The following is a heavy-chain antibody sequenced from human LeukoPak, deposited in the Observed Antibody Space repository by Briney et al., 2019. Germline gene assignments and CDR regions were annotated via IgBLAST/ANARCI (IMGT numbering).Heavy chain of an antibody. J-gene: IGHJ4*02. CDR1: GYSFTSYW. D-gene: IGHD3-16*01. Sequence: GGALEISGKGSGYSFTSYWSGGVRRMRGKGLEGMGIIYPGVSDTRYSPSFQRQVTIPADKPISTAYLQWSSLKASDTAIYYCAKLGGGADAYSKKGFHYWGQGTLVTVSS. CDR2: IYPGVSDT. CDR3: AKLGGGADAYSKKGFHY. V-gene: IGHV5-51*01.